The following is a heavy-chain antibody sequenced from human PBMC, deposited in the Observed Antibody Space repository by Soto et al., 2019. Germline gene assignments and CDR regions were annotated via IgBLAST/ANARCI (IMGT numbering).Heavy chain of an antibody. J-gene: IGHJ4*02. Sequence: GASVKVSCKASGYTFTSYAMHWVRQAPGQRLEWMGWINAGNGNTNYAQKLQGRVTMTTDTSTSTAYMELRSLSSDDTAVYYCARDPPPPDYWGQGTLVTVSS. CDR3: ARDPPPPDY. CDR1: GYTFTSYA. CDR2: INAGNGNT. V-gene: IGHV1-3*01.